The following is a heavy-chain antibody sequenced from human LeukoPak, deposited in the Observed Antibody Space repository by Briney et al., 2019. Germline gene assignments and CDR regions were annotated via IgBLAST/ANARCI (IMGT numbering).Heavy chain of an antibody. V-gene: IGHV4-39*07. D-gene: IGHD2-21*02. CDR2: AYYIGST. CDR3: ARDSDSTFDS. Sequence: SETLSLTCTVSGGSLSSNTYYWGWIRQPPGKGLEWIGSAYYIGSTYYNPSLKSRVTISVDTSKNQFSLKLSSVTAADTAVYYCARDSDSTFDSWGQGTLVTVSS. CDR1: GGSLSSNTYY. J-gene: IGHJ4*02.